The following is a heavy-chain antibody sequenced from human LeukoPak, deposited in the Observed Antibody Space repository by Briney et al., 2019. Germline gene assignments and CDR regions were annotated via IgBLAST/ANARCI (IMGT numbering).Heavy chain of an antibody. CDR3: ARGPRLRYFDWLSPQAYYYYGMDV. CDR1: GGSISSYY. Sequence: PSETLSLTCIVSGGSISSYYWSWIRQPPWKGLEWIGEINHSGSTNYNPSLKSRVTISVDTSKNQFSLKLSSVTAADTAVYYCARGPRLRYFDWLSPQAYYYYGMDVWGQGTTVTVSS. CDR2: INHSGST. J-gene: IGHJ6*02. V-gene: IGHV4-34*01. D-gene: IGHD3-9*01.